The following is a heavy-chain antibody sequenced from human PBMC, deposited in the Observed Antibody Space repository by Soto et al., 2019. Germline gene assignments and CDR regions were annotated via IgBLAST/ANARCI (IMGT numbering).Heavy chain of an antibody. CDR1: GGTFSSYT. CDR2: IIPILGIA. CDR3: ARDAGYCSSTSCYDAFDI. J-gene: IGHJ3*02. V-gene: IGHV1-69*08. D-gene: IGHD2-2*01. Sequence: QVQLVQSGAEVKKPGSSVKVSCKASGGTFSSYTISWVRQAPGQGLEWMGRIIPILGIANYAQKFQGRVTITADKSTSTAYMERSSLRSEDTAVYYCARDAGYCSSTSCYDAFDIWGQGTMVTVSS.